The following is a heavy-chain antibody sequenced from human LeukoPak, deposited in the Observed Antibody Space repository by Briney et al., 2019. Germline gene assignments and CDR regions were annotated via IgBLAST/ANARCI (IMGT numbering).Heavy chain of an antibody. D-gene: IGHD3-22*01. CDR2: ISSGRSTI. CDR3: ARGADYYDSRGRRASYFDY. V-gene: IGHV3-48*01. J-gene: IGHJ4*02. CDR1: GFTFSSSS. Sequence: PGGSLRLSCGASGFTFSSSSFNWVRQAPGKGLEWVSHISSGRSTIYYRDSVKGRFTISRDNAKNSLYLQMNSLRAEDTAVYYCARGADYYDSRGRRASYFDYWGQGTLVTVSS.